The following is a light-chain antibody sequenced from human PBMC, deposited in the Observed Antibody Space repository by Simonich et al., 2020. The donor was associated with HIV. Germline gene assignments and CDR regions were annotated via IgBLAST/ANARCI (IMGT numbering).Light chain of an antibody. CDR2: WTS. Sequence: DIVMTQSPDSLAVSLGERATINCKSSQNILYNSNHKNYLAWYQQKPGQPPKLLIYWTSTRESGVTDRFSGSGSGTDFTLTISSLQAEDVAVYYCQQYYSTPWTFGQGTKVEIK. CDR1: QNILYNSNHKNY. CDR3: QQYYSTPWT. V-gene: IGKV4-1*01. J-gene: IGKJ1*01.